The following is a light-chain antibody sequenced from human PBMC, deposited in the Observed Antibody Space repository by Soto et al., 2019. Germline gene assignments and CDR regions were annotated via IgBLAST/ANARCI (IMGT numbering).Light chain of an antibody. CDR1: QSISSW. Sequence: DIQMTQSPSTLSASVGDRVTITCRASQSISSWLAWYQQKPGKAPKLLIYDASSLESGVPSRFSGSGSGTEFTLTISSLQPDDFATYNCQQYNSYGTFGQGTKVDSK. CDR3: QQYNSYGT. V-gene: IGKV1-5*01. CDR2: DAS. J-gene: IGKJ1*01.